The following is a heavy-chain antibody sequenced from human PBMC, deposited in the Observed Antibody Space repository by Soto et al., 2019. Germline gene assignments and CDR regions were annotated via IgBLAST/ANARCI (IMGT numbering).Heavy chain of an antibody. Sequence: EVQLLESGGGLVQPGGSLRLSCVASGFTFSDYAMSWFGQPQGKGLEWVAAILGNGGDTGYADSVKGRFTISRDNSQNTLYLRLNSLRDEDTAVYYCARPSMLASGTYWGQGTLVTVSS. CDR1: GFTFSDYA. CDR3: ARPSMLASGTY. V-gene: IGHV3-23*01. CDR2: ILGNGGDT. J-gene: IGHJ4*02. D-gene: IGHD6-13*01.